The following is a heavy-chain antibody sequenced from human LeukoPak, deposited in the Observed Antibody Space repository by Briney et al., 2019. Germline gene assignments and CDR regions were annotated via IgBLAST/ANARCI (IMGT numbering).Heavy chain of an antibody. CDR1: GFTFSSFA. CDR3: AKGRRGWELLGLGDY. V-gene: IGHV3-30*18. Sequence: GGSLRLSCAASGFTFSSFAMHWVRQAPGKGLEWVALISFDGGNKYYADSVRGRFTISRDNSKNTLYLQMNSLRPDDTAVYYCAKGRRGWELLGLGDYWGQGTLVTVSS. CDR2: ISFDGGNK. J-gene: IGHJ4*02. D-gene: IGHD1-26*01.